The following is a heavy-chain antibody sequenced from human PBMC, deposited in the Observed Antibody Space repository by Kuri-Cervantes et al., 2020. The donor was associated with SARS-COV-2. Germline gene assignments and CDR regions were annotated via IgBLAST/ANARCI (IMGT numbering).Heavy chain of an antibody. CDR2: INHSGST. D-gene: IGHD5-18*01. V-gene: IGHV4-34*01. Sequence: ESLKISCAVYGGSFSGYYWSWIRQPPGKGLEWIGEINHSGSTNYNPSLKSRVTISVDTSKNQFSLKLSSVTAADTAVYYCARGTPPGGYSYGYTRKYHYYGMDVWGQGTTVTVSS. CDR1: GGSFSGYY. J-gene: IGHJ6*02. CDR3: ARGTPPGGYSYGYTRKYHYYGMDV.